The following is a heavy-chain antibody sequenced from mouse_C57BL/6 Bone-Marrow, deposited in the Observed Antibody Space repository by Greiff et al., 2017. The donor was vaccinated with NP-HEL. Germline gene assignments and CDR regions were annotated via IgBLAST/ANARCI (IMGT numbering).Heavy chain of an antibody. V-gene: IGHV3-1*01. CDR2: ISYSGST. CDR1: GYSITSGYD. CDR3: ARSPPFTTVVATEGYFDV. D-gene: IGHD1-1*01. J-gene: IGHJ1*03. Sequence: EVHLVESGPGMVKPSQSLSLTCTVTGYSITSGYDWHWIRHFPGNKLEWMGYISYSGSTNYNPSLKSRISITHDTSKNHFFLKLNSVTTEDTATYYCARSPPFTTVVATEGYFDVWGTGTTVTVSS.